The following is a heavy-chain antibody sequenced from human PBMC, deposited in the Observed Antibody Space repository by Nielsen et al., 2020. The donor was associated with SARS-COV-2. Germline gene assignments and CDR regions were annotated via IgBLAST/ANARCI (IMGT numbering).Heavy chain of an antibody. CDR3: ARAATYDAFDI. CDR2: INPNSGGT. J-gene: IGHJ3*02. V-gene: IGHV1-2*04. D-gene: IGHD2-15*01. CDR1: GYTFTGYY. Sequence: ASVKVSCKASGYTFTGYYMHWVRQAPGQGLEWMGWINPNSGGTNYAQKFQGWVTMTRDTSISTAYMELSRLRSDDTAVYYCARAATYDAFDIWGQGTMVIVSS.